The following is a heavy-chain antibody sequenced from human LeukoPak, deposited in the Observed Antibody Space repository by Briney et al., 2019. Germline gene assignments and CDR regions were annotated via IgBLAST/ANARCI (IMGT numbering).Heavy chain of an antibody. D-gene: IGHD3-3*01. CDR2: IYYSGTT. CDR1: GGSISSYF. Sequence: PSETLSLTCTVSGGSISSYFWSWIRQPPGKGLEWIGYIYYSGTTDYKPSLKSRVTISVDTSKNRFSLKLSSVTAADTAVYYCARVRNEYYDFWSGGRNFDYWGQGTLVTVSS. V-gene: IGHV4-59*12. CDR3: ARVRNEYYDFWSGGRNFDY. J-gene: IGHJ4*02.